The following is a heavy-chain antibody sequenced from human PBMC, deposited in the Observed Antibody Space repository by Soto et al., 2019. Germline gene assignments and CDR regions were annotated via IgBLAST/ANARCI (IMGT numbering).Heavy chain of an antibody. D-gene: IGHD2-21*01. Sequence: GASVKVSCKASGYTFTSYAMHWVRQAPGQRLEWMGGINADNGNAKYAQKFQGRVTITGDASTNTAYMELSSLRSEDTAVYYCARGGDGYNFGAVYWGQGTPVTVSS. J-gene: IGHJ4*02. CDR3: ARGGDGYNFGAVY. CDR1: GYTFTSYA. V-gene: IGHV1-3*01. CDR2: INADNGNA.